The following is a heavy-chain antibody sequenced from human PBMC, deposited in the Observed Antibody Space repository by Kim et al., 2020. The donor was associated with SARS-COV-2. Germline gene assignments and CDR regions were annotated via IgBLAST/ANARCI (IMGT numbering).Heavy chain of an antibody. CDR1: GGSISSSSYH. D-gene: IGHD2-2*01. V-gene: IGHV4-39*01. CDR3: ARHSRIVVVPAAILA. Sequence: SETLSLTCTVSGGSISSSSYHWGWIRQPPGKGLEWIGSIYYSGTTYYNPSLKSRVTISVDTSKNQFSLKLSSVTAADTAVYYCARHSRIVVVPAAILAWGQGTLVTVSS. CDR2: IYYSGTT. J-gene: IGHJ4*02.